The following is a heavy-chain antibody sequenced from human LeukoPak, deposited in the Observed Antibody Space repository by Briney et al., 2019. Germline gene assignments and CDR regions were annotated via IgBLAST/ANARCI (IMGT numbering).Heavy chain of an antibody. D-gene: IGHD1-26*01. Sequence: PSETLSLTCTVSGGSISSSSYYWGWIRQPPGKGLEWIGSIYYSGSTYYNPSLKSRVTISVDPSNNQFSLKLSSVTAADMAVYYCASPALYSGSYPGDYWGQGTLVTVSS. CDR3: ASPALYSGSYPGDY. CDR2: IYYSGST. CDR1: GGSISSSSYY. J-gene: IGHJ4*02. V-gene: IGHV4-39*01.